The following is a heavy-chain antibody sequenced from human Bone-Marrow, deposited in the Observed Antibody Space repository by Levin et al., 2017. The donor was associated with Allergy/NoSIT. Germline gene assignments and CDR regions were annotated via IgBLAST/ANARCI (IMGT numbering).Heavy chain of an antibody. J-gene: IGHJ3*01. CDR2: IYDSGNT. CDR1: GGSISSGDYQ. D-gene: IGHD3-22*01. Sequence: LSQTLSLTCTVSGGSISSGDYQWRWIRQTPGKGLEWIGHIYDSGNTKYNPSLKSRVTISVDTSKSQFSLTLTSVTAADTAMYYCAREGDYYDSSGYWWGQGTMVTVST. V-gene: IGHV4-30-4*01. CDR3: AREGDYYDSSGYW.